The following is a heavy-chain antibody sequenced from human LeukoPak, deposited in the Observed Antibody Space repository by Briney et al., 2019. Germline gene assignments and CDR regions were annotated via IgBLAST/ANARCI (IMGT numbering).Heavy chain of an antibody. Sequence: SGGSLRLSCAASGFTFSSYSMNWVRQAPGKGLEWVSSISSSSYIYYADSVKGRFTISRDNAKNSLYLQMNSLRAEDTAVYYCARGAFGNYFDYWGQGTLVTVSS. CDR1: GFTFSSYS. CDR2: ISSSSYI. J-gene: IGHJ4*02. CDR3: ARGAFGNYFDY. V-gene: IGHV3-21*01. D-gene: IGHD3-10*01.